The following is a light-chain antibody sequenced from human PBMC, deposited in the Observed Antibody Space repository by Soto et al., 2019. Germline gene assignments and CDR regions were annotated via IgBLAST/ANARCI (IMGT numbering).Light chain of an antibody. Sequence: AIPLTQSPSSLSASVGDRVTITCRASQGISSALAWYQQKPGKAPKLLIYDASSLESGVPSRFSGSGSGTDFTRTISRLQPEDFATYYCQQVNSYPFTFGPGTKVDIK. CDR3: QQVNSYPFT. J-gene: IGKJ3*01. V-gene: IGKV1-13*02. CDR1: QGISSA. CDR2: DAS.